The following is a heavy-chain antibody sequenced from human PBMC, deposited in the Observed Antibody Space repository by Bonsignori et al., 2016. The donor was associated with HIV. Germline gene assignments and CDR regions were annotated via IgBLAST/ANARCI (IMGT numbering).Heavy chain of an antibody. CDR3: ARGLGWGSAFDI. D-gene: IGHD2-21*01. J-gene: IGHJ3*02. Sequence: WVRQAPGQGLEWMTIINPSGGSTSYAQKFQGRVTMTRDTSTSTVYMEPSSLRSEDTAVYYCARGLGWGSAFDIWGQGTMVTVSS. CDR2: INPSGGST. V-gene: IGHV1-46*01.